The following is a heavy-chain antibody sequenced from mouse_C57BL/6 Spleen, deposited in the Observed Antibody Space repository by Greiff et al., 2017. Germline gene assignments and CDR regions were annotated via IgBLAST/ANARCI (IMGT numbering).Heavy chain of an antibody. V-gene: IGHV1-81*01. CDR2: IYPRSGNT. J-gene: IGHJ2*01. Sequence: QVQLKESGAELARPGASVKLSCKASGYTFTSYGISWVKQRTGQGLEWIGEIYPRSGNTYYNEKFKGKATLTADKSSSTAYMELRSLTSEDSAVYFCARENDYEDYWGQGTTLTVSS. D-gene: IGHD2-4*01. CDR1: GYTFTSYG. CDR3: ARENDYEDY.